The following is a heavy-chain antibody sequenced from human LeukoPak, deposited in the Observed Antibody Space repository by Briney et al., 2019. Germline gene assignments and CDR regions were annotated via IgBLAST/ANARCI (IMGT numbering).Heavy chain of an antibody. CDR1: GGSISSSSYY. V-gene: IGHV4-39*07. Sequence: PSETLSLTCTVSGGSISSSSYYWGWIRQPPGKGLEWLGSIYYSGSTYYNPSLKSRVTISVDTSKNQFSLKLSSVTAADTAVYYCARTITMVRGVRLGSLWFDPWGQGTLVTVSS. J-gene: IGHJ5*02. D-gene: IGHD3-10*01. CDR3: ARTITMVRGVRLGSLWFDP. CDR2: IYYSGST.